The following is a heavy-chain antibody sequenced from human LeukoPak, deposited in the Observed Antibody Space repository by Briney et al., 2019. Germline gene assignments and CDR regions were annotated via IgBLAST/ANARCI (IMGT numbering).Heavy chain of an antibody. CDR3: GKDRQLDC. CDR1: GFTFSSYP. V-gene: IGHV3-23*01. Sequence: GGALRLSCAASGFTFSSYPMSWVRQAPAKGLEWVSGIGGSGADTYYAASVKGRFTISRDKSKNTLFLQMDSLRAEDTAVYYCGKDRQLDCWGQGTLVTV. D-gene: IGHD1-1*01. CDR2: IGGSGADT. J-gene: IGHJ4*02.